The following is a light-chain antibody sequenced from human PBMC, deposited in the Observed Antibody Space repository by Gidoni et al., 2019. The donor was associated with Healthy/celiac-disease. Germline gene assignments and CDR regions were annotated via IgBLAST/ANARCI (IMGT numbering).Light chain of an antibody. V-gene: IGKV1-9*01. CDR2: AAS. CDR3: QQLNSYPIT. Sequence: DIQLTQSPSFLSASVGDRVTITCRASQGISSYLAWYQQKPGKAPKLLIYAASTLQSGVPSRFSGSGSGTEFTLTISSLQPEDFATYYCQQLNSYPITFDQETRLEIK. J-gene: IGKJ5*01. CDR1: QGISSY.